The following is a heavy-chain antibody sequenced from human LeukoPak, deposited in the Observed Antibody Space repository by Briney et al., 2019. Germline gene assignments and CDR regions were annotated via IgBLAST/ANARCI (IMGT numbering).Heavy chain of an antibody. CDR2: ISYDGSNK. CDR3: ARDPGRVRGVLGFDY. V-gene: IGHV3-30-3*01. Sequence: GGSLRLSCAASGFTFSSYAMHWVRQAPGKGLEWVAVISYDGSNKYYADSVKGRFTISRDNSKNTLYLQMNSLRAEDTAIYYCARDPGRVRGVLGFDYWGQGIPVTVSS. D-gene: IGHD3-10*01. CDR1: GFTFSSYA. J-gene: IGHJ4*02.